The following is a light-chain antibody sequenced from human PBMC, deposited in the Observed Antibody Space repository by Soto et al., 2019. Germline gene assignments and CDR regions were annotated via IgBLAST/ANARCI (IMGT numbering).Light chain of an antibody. CDR3: QQAKSSPWT. V-gene: IGKV1-12*01. Sequence: DIQMTQSPSSVSASVGDRVTITCRASQDISSRLSWYQQKPGKALKLLLNTISSLHGGVSSRFSGSGSGTDFTLTISSLQPEDFATYYCQQAKSSPWTFGQGTKVDIK. CDR1: QDISSR. J-gene: IGKJ1*01. CDR2: TIS.